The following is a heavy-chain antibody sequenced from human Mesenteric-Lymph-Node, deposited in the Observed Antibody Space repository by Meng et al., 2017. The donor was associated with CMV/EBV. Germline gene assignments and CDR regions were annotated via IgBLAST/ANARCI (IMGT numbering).Heavy chain of an antibody. CDR3: AKGYGLFNY. J-gene: IGHJ4*02. Sequence: EVQLLESGGGLVQLGGSLRLSCAASGITFSSYAMSWVRQGPGKGLEWVSAISVSVGTTYYKYSVKGRFTISRDNSDNMLYLQMNSLRAEDTAVYYCAKGYGLFNYWGRGTLVTVSS. CDR1: GITFSSYA. V-gene: IGHV3-23*01. D-gene: IGHD3-3*01. CDR2: ISVSVGTT.